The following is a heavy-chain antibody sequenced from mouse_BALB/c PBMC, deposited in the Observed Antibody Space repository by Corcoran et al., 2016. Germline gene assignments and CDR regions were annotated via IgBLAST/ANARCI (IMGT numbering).Heavy chain of an antibody. CDR3: EIAPHHYYAMDD. CDR1: GYTFTNYG. Sequence: QIQLVQSGPELKKPGETVKISCKASGYTFTNYGMNWVKQAPGKGVKWMGWINTYTGEPTVADDFKGRLAFSLETSASTAYWQINNLKNEDTATCFCEIAPHHYYAMDDWGQGTSVTVSS. V-gene: IGHV9-3-1*01. CDR2: INTYTGEP. D-gene: IGHD6-1*01. J-gene: IGHJ4*01.